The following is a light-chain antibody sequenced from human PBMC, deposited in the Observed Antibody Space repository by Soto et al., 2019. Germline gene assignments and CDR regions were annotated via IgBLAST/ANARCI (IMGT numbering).Light chain of an antibody. CDR1: QSVSSY. V-gene: IGKV3-11*01. Sequence: EIVLTQSPATLSLSPGERATLSCRASQSVSSYLAWYQQKPGQAPRLLIADASNRATGIPARFSGSGSGTDFTLTISSLEPEDFAVYYCQQRSNWPYTFGQGSKVEIK. CDR3: QQRSNWPYT. J-gene: IGKJ2*01. CDR2: DAS.